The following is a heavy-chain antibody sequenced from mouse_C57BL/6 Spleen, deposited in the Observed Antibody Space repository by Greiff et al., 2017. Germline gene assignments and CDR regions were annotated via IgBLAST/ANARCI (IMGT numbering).Heavy chain of an antibody. CDR3: AREGVYYYGSSPYWYFDV. CDR2: IYPGGGYT. CDR1: GYTFTNYW. Sequence: VQLQESGAELVRPGTSVKMSCKASGYTFTNYWIGWAKQRPGHGLEWIGDIYPGGGYTNYNEKFKGKATLTADKSSSTAYMQFSSLTSEDSAIYYCAREGVYYYGSSPYWYFDVWGTGTTVTVSS. V-gene: IGHV1-63*01. D-gene: IGHD1-1*01. J-gene: IGHJ1*03.